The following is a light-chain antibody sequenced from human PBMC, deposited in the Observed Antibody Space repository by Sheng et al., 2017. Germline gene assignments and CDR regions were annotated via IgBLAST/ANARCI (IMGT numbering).Light chain of an antibody. V-gene: IGKV1-16*02. Sequence: DIQMTQSPSSLSASVGDRVTITCRASQDINSYLAWFQQKPGKAPKSLIYGASNLQSGVPSKFSGSGSGTDFTLTISSLQPEDFASYSCQQFLSYPITFGQGTRLEIK. CDR1: QDINSY. J-gene: IGKJ5*01. CDR3: QQFLSYPIT. CDR2: GAS.